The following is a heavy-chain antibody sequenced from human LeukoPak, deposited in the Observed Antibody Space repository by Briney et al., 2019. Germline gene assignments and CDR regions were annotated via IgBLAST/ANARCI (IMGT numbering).Heavy chain of an antibody. J-gene: IGHJ4*02. D-gene: IGHD3-10*01. CDR1: GFTFDDYA. V-gene: IGHV3-9*01. CDR2: ISWNSGSI. Sequence: GGSLRLSCAASGFTFDDYAMHWVRQAPGKGLEWVSGISWNSGSIGYADSVKGRFTISRDNAKNSLYLQMNSLRAEDTALYYCAKGRFGEGRDYSDYWGQGTLVTVSS. CDR3: AKGRFGEGRDYSDY.